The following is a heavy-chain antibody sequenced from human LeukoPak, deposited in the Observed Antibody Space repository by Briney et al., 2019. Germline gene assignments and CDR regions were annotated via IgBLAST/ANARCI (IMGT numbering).Heavy chain of an antibody. CDR2: IYHSGST. J-gene: IGHJ4*02. CDR1: GGSISSSNW. CDR3: ARGSTMVRGVINGRVYFDY. D-gene: IGHD3-10*01. V-gene: IGHV4-4*02. Sequence: SETLSHTCAVSGGSISSSNWWSWVRQPPGKGLEWIGEIYHSGSTNYNPSLKSRVTISVDKSKNQFSLKLSSVTAADTAVYYCARGSTMVRGVINGRVYFDYWGQGTLVTVSS.